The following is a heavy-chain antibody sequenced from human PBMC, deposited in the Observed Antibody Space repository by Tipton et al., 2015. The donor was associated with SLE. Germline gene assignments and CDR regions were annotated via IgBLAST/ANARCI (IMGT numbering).Heavy chain of an antibody. D-gene: IGHD6-13*01. CDR3: ARDRGSSGYSSSWPHY. J-gene: IGHJ4*02. Sequence: SLRLSCAASGFTFSSYSMNWVRQAPGKGLEWVSYISSSSSTIYYADSVKGRFTISRDNAKNSLYLQMNSLRAEDTAVYYCARDRGSSGYSSSWPHYWGQGTLVTVSS. CDR1: GFTFSSYS. CDR2: ISSSSSTI. V-gene: IGHV3-48*01.